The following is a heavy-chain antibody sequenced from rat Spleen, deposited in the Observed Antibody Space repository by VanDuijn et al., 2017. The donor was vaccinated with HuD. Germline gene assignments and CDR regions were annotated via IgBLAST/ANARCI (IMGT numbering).Heavy chain of an antibody. CDR2: INSAGST. V-gene: IGHV3-3*01. CDR1: GYSITSSYR. D-gene: IGHD1-1*01. CDR3: AREGATLDY. J-gene: IGHJ2*01. Sequence: EVQLQESGPGLVKPSQSLSLTCSVTGYSITSSYRWNWIRKFPGNKLEWMGYINSAGSTNYNPSLKSRISITKDTSKNQFFLLLNSVTTEDTATYYCAREGATLDYWGQGVMVTVSS.